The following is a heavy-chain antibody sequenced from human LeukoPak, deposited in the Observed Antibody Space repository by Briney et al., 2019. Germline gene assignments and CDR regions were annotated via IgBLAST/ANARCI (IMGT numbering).Heavy chain of an antibody. CDR1: GFTFSSYA. CDR2: ISSSSYT. D-gene: IGHD6-13*01. J-gene: IGHJ4*02. CDR3: ARKGAASDF. V-gene: IGHV3-21*05. Sequence: GGSLRLSCAASGFTFSSYAMHWIRQAPGKGLEWVSYISSSSYTNYADSVKGRFTISRDNAKNSLYLQMNSLRAEDTAVYYCARKGAASDFWGQGTLVTVSS.